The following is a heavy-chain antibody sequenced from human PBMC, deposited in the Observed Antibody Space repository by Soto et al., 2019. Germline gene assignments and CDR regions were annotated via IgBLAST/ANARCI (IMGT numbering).Heavy chain of an antibody. CDR1: GYTLTSYY. Sequence: ASVKVSCKASGYTLTSYYGHWVRQAPGQGLEWMGIINPSGGSTSYAQKFQGRVTMTRDTSTSTVYMELSSLRSEDTAVFYCASREQWLVQEIDAFDIWGQGTIVTVSS. V-gene: IGHV1-46*03. D-gene: IGHD6-19*01. CDR3: ASREQWLVQEIDAFDI. CDR2: INPSGGST. J-gene: IGHJ3*02.